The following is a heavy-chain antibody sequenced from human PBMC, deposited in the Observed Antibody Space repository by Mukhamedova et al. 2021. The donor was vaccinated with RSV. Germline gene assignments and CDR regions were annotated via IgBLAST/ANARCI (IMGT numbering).Heavy chain of an antibody. V-gene: IGHV1-69*06. D-gene: IGHD2-2*01. CDR2: IIPIFGTA. CDR3: ARAGDIVVVPAAYFDY. J-gene: IGHJ4*02. Sequence: GLEWMGGIIPIFGTANYAQKFQGRVTITADKSTSTAYMELSSLRSEDTAVYYCARAGDIVVVPAAYFDYWGQGTLVSGSS.